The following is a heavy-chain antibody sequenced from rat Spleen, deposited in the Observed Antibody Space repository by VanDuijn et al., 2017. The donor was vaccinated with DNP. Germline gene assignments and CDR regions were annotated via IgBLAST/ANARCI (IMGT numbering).Heavy chain of an antibody. D-gene: IGHD1-4*01. Sequence: EVQLQESGPGLLKPSQSLSLTCSVTGYSITSSYRWNWIRKFPGNKLEWMGYINSASSTNYNPSLKSRISITRDISKNQLFLQVNSVTTEDTATYYCARWPGYNPPYAMDAWGQGTSVTVSS. CDR1: GYSITSSYR. CDR3: ARWPGYNPPYAMDA. V-gene: IGHV3-3*01. CDR2: INSASST. J-gene: IGHJ4*01.